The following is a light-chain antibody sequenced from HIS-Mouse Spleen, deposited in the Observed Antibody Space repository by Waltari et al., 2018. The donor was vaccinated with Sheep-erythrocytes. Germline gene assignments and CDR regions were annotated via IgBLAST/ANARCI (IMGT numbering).Light chain of an antibody. V-gene: IGLV3-1*01. CDR2: QDS. J-gene: IGLJ2*01. CDR1: TLGDKY. Sequence: SYELTQPPSVSVSPGQTASITCSGATLGDKYACWYHQKPGQSPVLVINQDSKRPSGIPERFSGSNSGNTATLTISGTQAMDEADYYCQAWDSSTVVFGGGTKLTVL. CDR3: QAWDSSTVV.